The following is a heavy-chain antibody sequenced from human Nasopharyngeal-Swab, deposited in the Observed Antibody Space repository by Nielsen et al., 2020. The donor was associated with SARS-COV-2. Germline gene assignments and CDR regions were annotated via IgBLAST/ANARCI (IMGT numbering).Heavy chain of an antibody. CDR3: ARGHNWSFDY. CDR2: IKQDGSEK. CDR1: GFTFSSYW. D-gene: IGHD1-1*01. Sequence: GGSLRLSCAASGFTFSSYWMNWVRQAPGKGLEWVANIKQDGSEKPYVDSVRGRFTISRDNVKNSVYLQMNSLRAEDTAVYYCARGHNWSFDYWGQGTLVTVSA. V-gene: IGHV3-7*04. J-gene: IGHJ4*02.